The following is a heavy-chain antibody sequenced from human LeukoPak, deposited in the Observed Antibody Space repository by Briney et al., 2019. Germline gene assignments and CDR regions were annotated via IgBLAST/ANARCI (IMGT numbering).Heavy chain of an antibody. J-gene: IGHJ4*02. CDR2: MNPNSGNT. CDR1: GYTFTSYD. CDR3: ARVKIYNWNVAYFDY. V-gene: IGHV1-8*01. D-gene: IGHD1-20*01. Sequence: ASVKVSCKASGYTFTSYDINWVRQATGHGLEWMGWMNPNSGNTGYAQKFQGRVTMTRNTSISTAYMELSSLRSEDTAVYYCARVKIYNWNVAYFDYWGQGTLVTVSS.